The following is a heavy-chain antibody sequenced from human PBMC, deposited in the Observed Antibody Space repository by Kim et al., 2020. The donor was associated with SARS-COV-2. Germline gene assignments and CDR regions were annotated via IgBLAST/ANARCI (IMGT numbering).Heavy chain of an antibody. J-gene: IGHJ2*01. CDR3: ARDPPGYSSPPCDL. D-gene: IGHD6-13*01. V-gene: IGHV3-48*03. Sequence: ADSVKGRFTISRDNAKTSLYLQMNSLRAEDTAVYYCARDPPGYSSPPCDLWGRGTLVTVSS.